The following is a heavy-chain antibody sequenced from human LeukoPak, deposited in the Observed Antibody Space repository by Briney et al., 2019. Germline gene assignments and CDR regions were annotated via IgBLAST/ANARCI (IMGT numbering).Heavy chain of an antibody. CDR2: IYHSGST. CDR3: AREGGDYDSSGYSTYFDY. V-gene: IGHV4-30-2*01. Sequence: PSQTLSLTCTVSGGSISSGGYYWSWIRQPPGKGLEWIGYIYHSGSTYYNPSLKSRVTISVDRSKNQFSLKLSSVTAADTAVYYCAREGGDYDSSGYSTYFDYWGQGTLVTVSS. D-gene: IGHD3-22*01. J-gene: IGHJ4*02. CDR1: GGSISSGGYY.